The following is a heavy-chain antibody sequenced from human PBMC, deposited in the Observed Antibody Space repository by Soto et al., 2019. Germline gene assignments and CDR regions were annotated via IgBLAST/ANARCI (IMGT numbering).Heavy chain of an antibody. J-gene: IGHJ5*02. D-gene: IGHD3-9*01. CDR1: GGSISSYY. CDR3: ARGIGSDWSSWFDP. CDR2: IYYSGST. Sequence: SETLSLTCTVSGGSISSYYWSWIRQPPGKGLEWIGYIYYSGSTNYNPSLKSRVTISVDTSKKLLYLEMNSLRAEDTALYYCARGIGSDWSSWFDPWGQGTPVTVS. V-gene: IGHV4-59*12.